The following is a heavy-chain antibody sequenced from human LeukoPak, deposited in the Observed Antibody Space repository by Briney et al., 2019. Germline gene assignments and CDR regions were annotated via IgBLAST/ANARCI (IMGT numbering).Heavy chain of an antibody. J-gene: IGHJ2*01. CDR3: ARDNERRMTAAGTAAFDL. V-gene: IGHV4/OR15-8*01. D-gene: IGHD6-13*01. Sequence: SETLSLTCVVSGASVTSRIWWSWVRQPPGKGLEWIGEISHTGSSDYNPSLKSRASISLDTSKNQFSLNLNSVTAADTAVYYCARDNERRMTAAGTAAFDLWGRGTLVTVSS. CDR2: ISHTGSS. CDR1: GASVTSRIW.